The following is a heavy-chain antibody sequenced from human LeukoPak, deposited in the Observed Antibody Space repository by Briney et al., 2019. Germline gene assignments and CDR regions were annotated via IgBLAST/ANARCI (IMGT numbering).Heavy chain of an antibody. Sequence: PGGSLRLSCAASGFTFSSCAMSWVRQAPGKGLEWVSAISGSGGSTYYADSVKGRFTISRDNSKNTLYLQMNSLRAEDTAVYYCAKSHSSGYDFDYWGQGTLVTVSS. CDR1: GFTFSSCA. D-gene: IGHD3-22*01. CDR2: ISGSGGST. CDR3: AKSHSSGYDFDY. V-gene: IGHV3-23*01. J-gene: IGHJ4*02.